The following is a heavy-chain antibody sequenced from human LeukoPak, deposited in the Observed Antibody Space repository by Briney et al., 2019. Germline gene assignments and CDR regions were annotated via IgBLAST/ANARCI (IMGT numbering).Heavy chain of an antibody. V-gene: IGHV3-23*01. CDR3: AKCGNSGCHLIDY. CDR1: GFSFSSHA. D-gene: IGHD5-12*01. Sequence: PGGSLRLSCAASGFSFSSHAMNWVRQAPGKGLEWVSAISGRTGATYYADSEKGRFTISRDNSKSTLYLQMDSLRAEDTAVYYCAKCGNSGCHLIDYWGQGTLVTVSS. CDR2: ISGRTGAT. J-gene: IGHJ4*02.